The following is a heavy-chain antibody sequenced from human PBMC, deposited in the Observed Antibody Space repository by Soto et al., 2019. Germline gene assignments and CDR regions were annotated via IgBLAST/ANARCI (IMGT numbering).Heavy chain of an antibody. J-gene: IGHJ4*02. CDR2: ISAYNGNT. Sequence: QVQLVQSGDEVKKPGASVKVSCKTSGYAFTSYGIGWVRQAPGQGLEWMGWISAYNGNTNYAQKAQGRVTMTTDTSTSTAYMELRSLKSDDTAVYYCARDVSRSSWYYFDYWGQGTPVTVSS. V-gene: IGHV1-18*01. D-gene: IGHD6-13*01. CDR1: GYAFTSYG. CDR3: ARDVSRSSWYYFDY.